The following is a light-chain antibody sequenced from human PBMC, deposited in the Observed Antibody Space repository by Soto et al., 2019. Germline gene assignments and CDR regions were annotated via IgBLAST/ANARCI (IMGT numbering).Light chain of an antibody. V-gene: IGKV3-15*01. CDR3: QQYNNWTLT. CDR1: QNVNTN. CDR2: GAS. J-gene: IGKJ4*01. Sequence: EVLMTQSPATLSVSPGDRATLSCRASQNVNTNLAWYQQQPGQAPRLLIFGASTWATGIPARFSGSGSGTEFTLTISSLQPEDFAVYYCQQYNNWTLTFGGGTKVDIK.